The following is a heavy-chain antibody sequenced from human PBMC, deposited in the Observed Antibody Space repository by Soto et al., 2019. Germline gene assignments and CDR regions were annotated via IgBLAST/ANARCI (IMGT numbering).Heavy chain of an antibody. CDR2: ISYDGIEK. D-gene: IGHD6-13*01. CDR3: AKDNSRSWYDWFDP. J-gene: IGHJ5*02. V-gene: IGHV3-30*18. Sequence: PGGSLRLSCAASGFTFRNYGIHWVRQAPGKGLEWVASISYDGIEKYYGASVKGRFTISRDNSNSKLYVQMNGLRPEDTAIYYCAKDNSRSWYDWFDPWGQGTLVTVSS. CDR1: GFTFRNYG.